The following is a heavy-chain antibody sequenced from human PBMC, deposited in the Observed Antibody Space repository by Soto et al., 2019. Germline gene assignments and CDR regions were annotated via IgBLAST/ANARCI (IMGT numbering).Heavy chain of an antibody. D-gene: IGHD3-10*01. V-gene: IGHV4-59*08. Sequence: SETLSLTCTVSGGSISSYYWTWIRQPPGKGLEWIGFMYNSGSTHYNPSLKSRVTISLDTSKNQFSLNLRSVTAADTAVYYCASMGYHYGSGSYPLDYWGQGPLVTVSS. CDR2: MYNSGST. CDR3: ASMGYHYGSGSYPLDY. J-gene: IGHJ4*02. CDR1: GGSISSYY.